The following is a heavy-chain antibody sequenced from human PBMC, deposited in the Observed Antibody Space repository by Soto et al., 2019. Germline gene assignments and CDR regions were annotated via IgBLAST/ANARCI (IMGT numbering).Heavy chain of an antibody. V-gene: IGHV1-46*03. CDR1: GYTFTSYY. Sequence: GASVKVSCKASGYTFTSYYMHWVRQAPGQGLEWMGIINPSGGSTSYAQKFQGRVTMTRDTSTSTVYMELSSLRSEDTAVYYCARDHNPGSWGYYYMDVWGKGTTVTVSS. D-gene: IGHD6-13*01. J-gene: IGHJ6*03. CDR3: ARDHNPGSWGYYYMDV. CDR2: INPSGGST.